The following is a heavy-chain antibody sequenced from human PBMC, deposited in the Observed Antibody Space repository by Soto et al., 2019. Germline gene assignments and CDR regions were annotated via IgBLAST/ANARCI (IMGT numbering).Heavy chain of an antibody. V-gene: IGHV1-69*12. CDR3: WKGDASQIVLTTYYRLGV. Sequence: QVQLVQSGAEVKKPGSSVKVSCKASGGSLSNFGISWVRQAPGQGLEWMGGIIPVFGTANYAQKFQGRVTNCADQTKSIVVKKRTRPETWDTAFYYRWKGDASQIVLTTYYRLGVLGQGTTVTVSS. J-gene: IGHJ6*02. CDR2: IIPVFGTA. CDR1: GGSLSNFG. D-gene: IGHD2-21*01.